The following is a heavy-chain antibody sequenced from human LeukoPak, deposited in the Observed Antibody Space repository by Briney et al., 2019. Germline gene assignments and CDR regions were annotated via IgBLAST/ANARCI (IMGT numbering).Heavy chain of an antibody. V-gene: IGHV3-23*01. CDR3: AKDQYGEAFDI. CDR1: GFTFSSFA. CDR2: ISASGSPT. D-gene: IGHD4-17*01. Sequence: PGGSLRLSCAASGFTFSSFAMTWVRQAPGKRLEWVSLISASGSPTYYADSVKGRFTISRDNSKNTLYLQMNSLRADDTAVYYCAKDQYGEAFDIWGPGTMVTVSS. J-gene: IGHJ3*02.